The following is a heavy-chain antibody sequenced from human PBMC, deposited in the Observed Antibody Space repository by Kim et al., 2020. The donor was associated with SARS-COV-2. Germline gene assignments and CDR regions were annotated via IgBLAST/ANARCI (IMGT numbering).Heavy chain of an antibody. D-gene: IGHD6-13*01. J-gene: IGHJ6*02. CDR1: GGSFSGYY. CDR3: ARGLIAAADKGGLDYYGMDV. CDR2: INHSGST. V-gene: IGHV4-34*01. Sequence: SETLSLTCAVYGGSFSGYYWSWIRQPPGKGLEWIGEINHSGSTNYNPSLKSRVTISVDTSKNQFSLKLSSVTAADTAVYYCARGLIAAADKGGLDYYGMDVWGQGTTVTVSS.